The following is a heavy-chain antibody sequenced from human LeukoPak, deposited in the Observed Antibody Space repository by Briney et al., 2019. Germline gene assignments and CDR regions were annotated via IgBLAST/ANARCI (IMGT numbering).Heavy chain of an antibody. V-gene: IGHV3-21*01. J-gene: IGHJ4*02. CDR2: ISSSSSYI. Sequence: GGSLRLSCAASGFTFSSYSMNWVPQAPGKGLEWVSSISSSSSYIYYADSVKGRFTISRDNAKNSLYLQMNSLRAEDTAVYYCARDAHSSGWYLAYWGQGTLVTVSS. CDR1: GFTFSSYS. D-gene: IGHD6-19*01. CDR3: ARDAHSSGWYLAY.